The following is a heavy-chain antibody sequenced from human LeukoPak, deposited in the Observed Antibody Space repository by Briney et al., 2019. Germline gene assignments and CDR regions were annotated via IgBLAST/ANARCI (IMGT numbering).Heavy chain of an antibody. J-gene: IGHJ6*02. CDR1: GFTFSSYA. CDR2: ISYDGSNK. CDR3: ARLNYYGSGKYGMDV. Sequence: GRALRLSCAASGFTFSSYAMHWVRQAPGKGLEWVAVISYDGSNKYYADSVKGRFTISRDNAKNSLYLQMNSLRAEDTAVYYCARLNYYGSGKYGMDVWGQGTMVTVSS. D-gene: IGHD3-10*01. V-gene: IGHV3-30*07.